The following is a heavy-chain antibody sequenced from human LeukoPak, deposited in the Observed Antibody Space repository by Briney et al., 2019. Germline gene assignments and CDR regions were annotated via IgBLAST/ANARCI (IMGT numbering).Heavy chain of an antibody. CDR1: GFTFSSYA. CDR3: GKPCPGNWFYP. Sequence: GGTLRLSCAASGFTFSSYAMSWVRQAPGKGLELVSAISGSGGSTYYADSSKGRFTISRDNSKNTLYLQMASLRAEATAVYYCGKPCPGNWFYPWGQKTLVTVSS. J-gene: IGHJ5*02. CDR2: ISGSGGST. V-gene: IGHV3-23*01.